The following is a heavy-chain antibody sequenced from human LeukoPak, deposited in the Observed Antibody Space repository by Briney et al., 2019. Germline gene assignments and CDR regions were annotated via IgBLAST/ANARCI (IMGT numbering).Heavy chain of an antibody. CDR2: ISSSSSYI. CDR1: GFTFSSYS. D-gene: IGHD6-13*01. Sequence: GGSLRLSCAASGFTFSSYSMNWVRQAPGKGLEWVSSISSSSSYIYYADSVKGRFTISRDDAKNSLYLQMNSLRAEDTAVYYCARGGSYSPFDYWGQGTLVTVSS. CDR3: ARGGSYSPFDY. V-gene: IGHV3-21*01. J-gene: IGHJ4*02.